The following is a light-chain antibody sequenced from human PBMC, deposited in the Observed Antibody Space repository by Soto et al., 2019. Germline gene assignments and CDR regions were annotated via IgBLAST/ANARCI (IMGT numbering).Light chain of an antibody. V-gene: IGLV2-23*02. Sequence: QSALTQPASVSGSPGQSITISCTGTSSDVGSYNLVSWYQQHPGKAPKLMIYEVSKRPSGVSNRYSGSKSGNTASLTIYGLQAEDEADYYCCSYAGSSTPYVFGTVTKVTVL. CDR1: SSDVGSYNL. CDR2: EVS. J-gene: IGLJ1*01. CDR3: CSYAGSSTPYV.